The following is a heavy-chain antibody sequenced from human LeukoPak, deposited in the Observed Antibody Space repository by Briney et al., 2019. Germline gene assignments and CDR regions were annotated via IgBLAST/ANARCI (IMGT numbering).Heavy chain of an antibody. V-gene: IGHV4-34*01. CDR3: ARGGTFSGYGGY. CDR2: INHRGSI. D-gene: IGHD3-22*01. CDR1: GGSFSGYY. J-gene: IGHJ4*02. Sequence: SETLSLTCAVYGGSFSGYYWNWIRQPPGRGLEWIGEINHRGSINYNPSLKRRVTISVDTSKNQFSLKLSSVTAADTAVYYCARGGTFSGYGGYWGQGTLVTVSS.